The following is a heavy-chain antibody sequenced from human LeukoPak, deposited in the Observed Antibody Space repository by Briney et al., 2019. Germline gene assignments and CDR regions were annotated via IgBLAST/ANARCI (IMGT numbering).Heavy chain of an antibody. V-gene: IGHV4-61*02. J-gene: IGHJ4*02. Sequence: PSQTLSLTCTVSGGSISSGSYYWSWIRQPAGKGLEWIGRIYTSGSTNYNPSLKSRVTMSIDTSKNQFSLKLSSVTAADTAVYYCARAPRWFGESLNYFDYWGQGTLVTVSS. CDR2: IYTSGST. CDR3: ARAPRWFGESLNYFDY. CDR1: GGSISSGSYY. D-gene: IGHD3-10*01.